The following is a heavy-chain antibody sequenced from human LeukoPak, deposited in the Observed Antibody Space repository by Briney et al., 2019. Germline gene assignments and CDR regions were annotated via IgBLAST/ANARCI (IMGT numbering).Heavy chain of an antibody. Sequence: GGSLRLSCAASGFTFSSYGMHWVRQAPGKGLEWVAFIRYDGSNKYYADSVKGRFTISRDNSKNTLYLQMNSLGAEDTAVYYCAKDRYFERYYFDYWGQGTLLTVSS. CDR2: IRYDGSNK. J-gene: IGHJ4*02. V-gene: IGHV3-30*02. CDR1: GFTFSSYG. D-gene: IGHD3-9*01. CDR3: AKDRYFERYYFDY.